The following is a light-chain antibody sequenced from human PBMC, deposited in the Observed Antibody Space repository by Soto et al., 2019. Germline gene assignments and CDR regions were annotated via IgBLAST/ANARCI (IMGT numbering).Light chain of an antibody. CDR2: GAS. Sequence: EIVMTQSPATLSVSPGERATLSCRASQSVSSNLAWYQQKPGQAPRLLIYGASTRATGIPARFSGSGSGTEVTLPINRLQSEDFSIYYCQQYNNWPPWTFGQGTKVEIK. CDR1: QSVSSN. CDR3: QQYNNWPPWT. J-gene: IGKJ1*01. V-gene: IGKV3-15*01.